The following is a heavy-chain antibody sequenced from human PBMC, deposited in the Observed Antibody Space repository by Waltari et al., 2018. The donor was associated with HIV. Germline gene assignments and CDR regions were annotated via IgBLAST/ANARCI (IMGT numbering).Heavy chain of an antibody. CDR1: GGSISSHY. Sequence: QVQLQESGPGLVKPSETLLLTCTVSGGSISSHYWSWIRQPPGKGLECIGYIYDSGSTNYNPALKSRVTIAVDTSKKQISRKLSSVTAADTAVYYCARDFPFSHYYGSGSYFGSDYWGQGTQVTVSS. D-gene: IGHD3-10*01. CDR2: IYDSGST. CDR3: ARDFPFSHYYGSGSYFGSDY. J-gene: IGHJ4*02. V-gene: IGHV4-59*11.